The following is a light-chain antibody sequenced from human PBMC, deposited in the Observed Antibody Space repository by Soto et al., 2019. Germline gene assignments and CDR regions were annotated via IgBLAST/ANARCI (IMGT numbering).Light chain of an antibody. CDR3: QQSYSPLTRT. J-gene: IGKJ5*01. Sequence: DIKMTQSPSSPSASVGDRVTIPCRASQSISSSLQWYQQKPGKPPNRLINAASILQRGGPPRCCGSGSGTDFTLTISSLQPEDFATYYCQQSYSPLTRTFGQGTRLEI. CDR1: QSISSS. V-gene: IGKV1-39*01. CDR2: AAS.